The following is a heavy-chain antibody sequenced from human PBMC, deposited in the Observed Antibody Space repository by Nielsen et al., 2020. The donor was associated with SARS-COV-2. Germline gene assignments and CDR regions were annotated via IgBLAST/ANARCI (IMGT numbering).Heavy chain of an antibody. Sequence: GGSLRLSCAASGFTFGSFGMHWVRQTPGKGLEWVAVIWNDGSNRYYADSVEGRFTVSRDNSKNRLYLQMNFLSADDTALYYCARGRYCSSTSCYSAFDYWGRGTLVTVSS. CDR3: ARGRYCSSTSCYSAFDY. CDR2: IWNDGSNR. J-gene: IGHJ4*02. CDR1: GFTFGSFG. D-gene: IGHD2-2*02. V-gene: IGHV3-33*01.